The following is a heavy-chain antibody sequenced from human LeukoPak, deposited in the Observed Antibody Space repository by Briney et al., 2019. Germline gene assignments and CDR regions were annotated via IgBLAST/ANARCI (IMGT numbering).Heavy chain of an antibody. CDR3: ARDVATAGWYTFDY. Sequence: SQTLSLTCAISGDSVSSINGAWNWVRQSPSRGLEWLGRTYYRSKWYSDYAVPIQGRMSINPDTSKNQFTLHLFSVTPDDTAVYYCARDVATAGWYTFDYWGQGTRVTVSS. CDR1: GDSVSSINGA. V-gene: IGHV6-1*01. J-gene: IGHJ4*02. CDR2: TYYRSKWYS. D-gene: IGHD6-19*01.